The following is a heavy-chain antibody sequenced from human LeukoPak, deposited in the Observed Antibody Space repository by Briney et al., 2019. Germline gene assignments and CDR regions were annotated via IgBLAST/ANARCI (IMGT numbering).Heavy chain of an antibody. CDR2: ISWNSGTI. D-gene: IGHD6-13*01. CDR1: GFTFDEYA. J-gene: IGHJ4*02. CDR3: AKGGSSSWNYFDY. V-gene: IGHV3-9*01. Sequence: GGSLRLSCAASGFTFDEYAMHWVRHAPGKGLEWVSGISWNSGTIGYADSVKGRFTISRDNAKNSLYLQMNSLRVEDTALYYCAKGGSSSWNYFDYWGQGTLVTVSS.